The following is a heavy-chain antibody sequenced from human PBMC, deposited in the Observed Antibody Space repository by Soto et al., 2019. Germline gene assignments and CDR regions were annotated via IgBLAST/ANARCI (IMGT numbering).Heavy chain of an antibody. Sequence: SETLSLTCAVSGGSISSGGYSWSWIRQPPGKGLEWIGSLYYSGSTYYNPSLKSRVTISVDTSKNQFSLKLSSVTAADAAVYYCAGDTLGVIVSFDSWGHGTLVTVSS. CDR2: LYYSGST. D-gene: IGHD3-10*01. CDR3: AGDTLGVIVSFDS. CDR1: GGSISSGGYS. V-gene: IGHV4-30-2*03. J-gene: IGHJ5*01.